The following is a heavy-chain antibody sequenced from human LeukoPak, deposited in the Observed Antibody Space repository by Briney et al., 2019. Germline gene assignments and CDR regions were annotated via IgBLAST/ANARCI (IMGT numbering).Heavy chain of an antibody. J-gene: IGHJ4*02. Sequence: GGSLRLSCAASGFTFSSFAMNWVRQAPGKGLEWVSYITSSSTSINYADSVKGRFTISRDNAKNSLYLQMNSLRAEDTAVYYCARDGRSSGCFDNWGQGTLVTVSS. D-gene: IGHD6-25*01. CDR3: ARDGRSSGCFDN. V-gene: IGHV3-48*01. CDR2: ITSSSTSI. CDR1: GFTFSSFA.